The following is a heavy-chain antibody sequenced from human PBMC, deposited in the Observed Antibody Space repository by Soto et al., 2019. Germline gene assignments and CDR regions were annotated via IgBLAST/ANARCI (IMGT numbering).Heavy chain of an antibody. D-gene: IGHD3-10*01. CDR2: ISGSGGST. CDR1: GFTFSSYA. J-gene: IGHJ3*02. Sequence: EVQLLESGGGLVQPGRSLRLSCAASGFTFSSYAMSWGRQAPGKGLEWDSAISGSGGSTYYADSVKGRFTISSDNSKNTLGLQMNSLRVEGTAVYYSAKGVTMVLGVLDAFDIWGQGTMVTVSS. V-gene: IGHV3-23*01. CDR3: AKGVTMVLGVLDAFDI.